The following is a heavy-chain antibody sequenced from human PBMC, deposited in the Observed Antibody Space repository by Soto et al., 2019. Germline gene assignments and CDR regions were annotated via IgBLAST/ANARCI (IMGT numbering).Heavy chain of an antibody. CDR1: GYSFTSYW. CDR3: ARRMDTAMGLYYYGMDV. CDR2: IDPSDSYT. J-gene: IGHJ6*02. Sequence: GDSLKISCKGSGYSFTSYWISWVRQMPGKGLEWMGRIDPSDSYTNYSPSFQGHVTISADKSISTAYLQWSSLKASDTAMYYCARRMDTAMGLYYYGMDVWGQGTTVTVSS. D-gene: IGHD5-18*01. V-gene: IGHV5-10-1*01.